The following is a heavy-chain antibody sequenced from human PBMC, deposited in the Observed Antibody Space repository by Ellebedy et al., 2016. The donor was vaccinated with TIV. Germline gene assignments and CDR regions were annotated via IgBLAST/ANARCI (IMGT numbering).Heavy chain of an antibody. CDR1: GYSFTSYW. CDR3: ARRDDYGLDV. CDR2: IYPGDSDT. J-gene: IGHJ6*02. Sequence: GESLKISCKGSGYSFTSYWIDWVRQMPGKGLEWMGIIYPGDSDTRYSPSFQGQVTISADKSIRTAYLQWSSLKAPDRAIYYWARRDDYGLDVWGQGTTVTVSS. V-gene: IGHV5-51*01.